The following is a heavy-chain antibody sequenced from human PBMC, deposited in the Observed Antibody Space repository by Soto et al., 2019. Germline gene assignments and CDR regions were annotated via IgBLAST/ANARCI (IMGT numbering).Heavy chain of an antibody. V-gene: IGHV4-34*01. Sequence: TLSLTCAVYGGSFSGYYWSWIRQPPGKGLEWIGEINHSGSTNYNPSLKSRVTISVDTSKNQFSLKLSSVTAADTAVYYCARGTPTTVTTHYWGQGTLVTVSS. CDR3: ARGTPTTVTTHY. CDR1: GGSFSGYY. J-gene: IGHJ4*02. CDR2: INHSGST. D-gene: IGHD4-17*01.